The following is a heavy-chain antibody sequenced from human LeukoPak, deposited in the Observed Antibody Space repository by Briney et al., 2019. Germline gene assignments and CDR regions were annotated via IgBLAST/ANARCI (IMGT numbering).Heavy chain of an antibody. J-gene: IGHJ4*02. D-gene: IGHD5-12*01. Sequence: SGGSLRLSCAAPGFTFSSYAMNWVRQAPGKGLEWVSSISSSSSYIYYADSVKGRFTISRDNAKNSLYLQMNSLRAEDTAVYHCAGRDGYNKDFDYWGQGTLVTVSS. V-gene: IGHV3-21*01. CDR3: AGRDGYNKDFDY. CDR2: ISSSSSYI. CDR1: GFTFSSYA.